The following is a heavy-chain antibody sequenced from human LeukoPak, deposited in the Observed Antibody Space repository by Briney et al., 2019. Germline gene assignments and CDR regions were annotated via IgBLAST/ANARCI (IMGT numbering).Heavy chain of an antibody. CDR1: GGSFSSYY. CDR3: AREVQYRSDWFDP. D-gene: IGHD1-14*01. CDR2: IYYSGST. J-gene: IGHJ5*02. V-gene: IGHV4-59*01. Sequence: PSETLSLTCTVSGGSFSSYYWSWIRQPPGKGLEWIGYIYYSGSTNYNPSLKSRVTISVDTSKNQFSLKLSSVTAADTAVYYCAREVQYRSDWFDPWGQGTLVTVSS.